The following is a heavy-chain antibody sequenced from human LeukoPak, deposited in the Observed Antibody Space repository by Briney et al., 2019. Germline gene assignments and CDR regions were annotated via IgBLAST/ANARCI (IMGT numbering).Heavy chain of an antibody. J-gene: IGHJ5*02. V-gene: IGHV3-30*02. CDR2: IRYDGNNK. CDR3: AKGDDYGANTRLPKYNWFDP. D-gene: IGHD4-23*01. CDR1: GFTFTTCA. Sequence: GGSLRLSCAASGFTFTTCAMHWVRQAPGKGLEWVAYIRYDGNNKNYADSVKGRFTISRDNSKDMLYLQMNSLRPEDTAVYYCAKGDDYGANTRLPKYNWFDPWGQGTLVTVSS.